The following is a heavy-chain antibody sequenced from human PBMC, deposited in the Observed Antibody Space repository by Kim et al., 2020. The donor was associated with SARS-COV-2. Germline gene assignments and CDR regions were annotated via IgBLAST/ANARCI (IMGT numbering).Heavy chain of an antibody. Sequence: PTLRSGVTISVDTSKNQFSLKLSSVTAADTAVYYCASTMVRGVIINGPYDYWGQGTLVTVSS. CDR3: ASTMVRGVIINGPYDY. J-gene: IGHJ4*02. D-gene: IGHD3-10*01. V-gene: IGHV4-59*01.